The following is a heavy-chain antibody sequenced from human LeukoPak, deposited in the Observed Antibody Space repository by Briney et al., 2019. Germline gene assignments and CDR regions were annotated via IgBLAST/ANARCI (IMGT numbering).Heavy chain of an antibody. Sequence: GGSLRLSCAASGFTFSSYGMHWVRQAPGKGLEWVAVIWYDGSNKYYADSVKGRFTISRDNSKNTLYLQMNSLRAEDTAVYYCARDLGSPPTIFGVVIQRYYYYYGMDVWGQGTTVTVSS. J-gene: IGHJ6*02. D-gene: IGHD3-3*01. CDR3: ARDLGSPPTIFGVVIQRYYYYYGMDV. V-gene: IGHV3-33*01. CDR2: IWYDGSNK. CDR1: GFTFSSYG.